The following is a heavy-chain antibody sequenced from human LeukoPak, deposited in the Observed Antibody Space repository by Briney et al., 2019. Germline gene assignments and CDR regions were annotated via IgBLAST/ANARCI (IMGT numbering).Heavy chain of an antibody. CDR3: ARDPQQASFDY. D-gene: IGHD1/OR15-1a*01. V-gene: IGHV1-18*01. Sequence: ASVNVSCKASGYTFTSYGISWVRQAPGQGREWMGWISAYNGNTNYAQKLQGRVTMTTDTSTSTAYMELRSLRSDDTAVYYCARDPQQASFDYWGQGTLVTVSS. CDR2: ISAYNGNT. J-gene: IGHJ4*02. CDR1: GYTFTSYG.